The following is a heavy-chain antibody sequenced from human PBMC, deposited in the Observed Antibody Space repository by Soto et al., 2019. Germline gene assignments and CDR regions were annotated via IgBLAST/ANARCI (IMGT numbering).Heavy chain of an antibody. D-gene: IGHD6-6*01. CDR1: GFTFSSYG. V-gene: IGHV3-30*03. Sequence: PGGSLRLSCAASGFTFSSYGMHWVRQAPGKGLEWVALISFDGNNKYYTDSVKGRFTIARDNSKNILYLQMNSLTIDDTAVFYCARSTSSTLNYYYGMDVWGQGTTVTVSS. CDR2: ISFDGNNK. CDR3: ARSTSSTLNYYYGMDV. J-gene: IGHJ6*02.